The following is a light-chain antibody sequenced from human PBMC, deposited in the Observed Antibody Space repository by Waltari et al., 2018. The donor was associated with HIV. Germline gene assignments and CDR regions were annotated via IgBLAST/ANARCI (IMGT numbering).Light chain of an antibody. CDR3: MQVSLT. Sequence: DIVMTQSPLSLPVTPGEPASISCRSSQSLLHSNGYNYLDWYLQKPGQSPQLLIYLGSNRASGVPDRFSGSGSGTDFTLKISRVEAEDVGVYYCMQVSLTFGGGTKVEIK. V-gene: IGKV2-28*01. CDR2: LGS. CDR1: QSLLHSNGYNY. J-gene: IGKJ4*01.